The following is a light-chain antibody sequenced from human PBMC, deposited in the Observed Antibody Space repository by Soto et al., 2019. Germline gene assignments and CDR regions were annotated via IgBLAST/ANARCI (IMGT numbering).Light chain of an antibody. V-gene: IGLV1-40*01. CDR3: QAFVISLGVVV. CDR2: GDN. J-gene: IGLJ2*01. CDR1: SSNIGAGHD. Sequence: QSVLTQPPSVSGAPGQRVTISCIGSSSNIGAGHDVHWYQVLPGFVPKLLLSGDNNRPSGVPDRFSGSKSGTSASLAITGLQAEYEADYYSQAFVISLGVVVFGGGTQRTVL.